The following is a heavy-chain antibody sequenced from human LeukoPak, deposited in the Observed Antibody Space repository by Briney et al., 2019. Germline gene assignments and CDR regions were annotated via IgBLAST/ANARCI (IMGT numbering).Heavy chain of an antibody. D-gene: IGHD6-13*01. CDR1: GFTFGTYA. V-gene: IGHV3-23*01. J-gene: IGHJ4*02. Sequence: PGGSLRLSCAASGFTFGTYAMTWVRQAPGKGLEWVSVISGSGGSTNYADSVKGRFIISRDNSRNTLFLQMNSLRAEDTAVYYCAKHHYSSSRDYFDYWGQGTLVTATS. CDR3: AKHHYSSSRDYFDY. CDR2: ISGSGGST.